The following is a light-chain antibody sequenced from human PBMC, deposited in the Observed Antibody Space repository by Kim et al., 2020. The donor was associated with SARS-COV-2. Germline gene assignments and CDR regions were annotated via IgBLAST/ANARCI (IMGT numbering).Light chain of an antibody. Sequence: STLSASVGDRVTITCRASQSISTWLAWYQQKPGKAPKPVIYEASSLQSGVPSRFSGSGSGTEFTLAISRLQLDDFATYYCQHSEMFVHGTKVDSK. CDR3: QHSEM. CDR1: QSISTW. J-gene: IGKJ1*01. CDR2: EAS. V-gene: IGKV1-5*03.